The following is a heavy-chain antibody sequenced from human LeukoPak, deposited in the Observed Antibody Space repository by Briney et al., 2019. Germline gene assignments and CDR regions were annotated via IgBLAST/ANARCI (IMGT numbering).Heavy chain of an antibody. Sequence: PGGSLRLSCAASGFTVSSNYMSWVRKAPGKGLEWVSVIYSGGSTYYADSVKGRFTISRDNSKNTLYLQMNSLRAEDTAVYYCVFAAYGDYKYFDYWGQGTLVTVSS. V-gene: IGHV3-53*01. D-gene: IGHD4-17*01. CDR1: GFTVSSNY. CDR2: IYSGGST. J-gene: IGHJ4*02. CDR3: VFAAYGDYKYFDY.